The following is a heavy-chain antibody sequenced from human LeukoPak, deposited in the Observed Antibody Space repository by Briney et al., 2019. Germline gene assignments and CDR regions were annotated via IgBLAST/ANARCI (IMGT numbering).Heavy chain of an antibody. CDR3: AREIYLHYQGAFGI. J-gene: IGHJ3*02. Sequence: TASETLSLTCTVSGGSISSSSYYWGWIRQPPGKGLEWIGSIYYSGSTYYNPSFKSRVTISVDTSKNQFSLKLSSVTAADTAVYYCAREIYLHYQGAFGIWGQGTMVTVSS. V-gene: IGHV4-39*07. D-gene: IGHD5-12*01. CDR2: IYYSGST. CDR1: GGSISSSSYY.